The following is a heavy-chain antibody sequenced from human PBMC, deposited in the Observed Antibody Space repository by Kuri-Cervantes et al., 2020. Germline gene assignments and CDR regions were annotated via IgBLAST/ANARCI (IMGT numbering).Heavy chain of an antibody. CDR3: AREYGPGGSSGWYEVPLPSGAFDI. CDR1: GGSIRSYY. J-gene: IGHJ3*02. Sequence: SEPLSLTCTVSGGSIRSYYWSWTRQPAGKGLEWIGRIYTSGSTNYNPSLKSRVTMSVDTSKNQFSLKLSSVTAADTAVYYCAREYGPGGSSGWYEVPLPSGAFDIWGQGTMVTVSS. D-gene: IGHD6-19*01. CDR2: IYTSGST. V-gene: IGHV4-4*07.